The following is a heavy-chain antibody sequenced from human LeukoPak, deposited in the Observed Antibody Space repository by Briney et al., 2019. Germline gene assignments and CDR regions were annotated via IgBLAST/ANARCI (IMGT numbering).Heavy chain of an antibody. CDR2: MNPNSGNT. J-gene: IGHJ3*02. V-gene: IGHV1-8*01. CDR1: GYTFTSYD. D-gene: IGHD3-9*01. CDR3: ARGDNFHDAFDI. Sequence: ASVKVSCKASGYTFTSYDINWVRQATGQGLEWMGWMNPNSGNTGYVQKFQGRVTMTRNTSISTAYMELSSLRSEDTAVYYCARGDNFHDAFDIWGQGTMVTVSS.